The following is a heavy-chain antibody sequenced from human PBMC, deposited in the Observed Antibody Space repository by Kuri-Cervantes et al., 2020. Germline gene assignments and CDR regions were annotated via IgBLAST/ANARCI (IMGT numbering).Heavy chain of an antibody. CDR2: IFQSGTT. CDR3: ARTNRRYSWNYDY. CDR1: GYSISRGYF. V-gene: IGHV4-38-2*01. J-gene: IGHJ4*02. D-gene: IGHD1-7*01. Sequence: GSLRLSCAVYGYSISRGYFWGWIRKPPGKGLEWIGSIFQSGTTHYSPSLKRRVTISLDTSKNQFSLKLSSVTAADTAVYYCARTNRRYSWNYDYWGQGTLVTVSS.